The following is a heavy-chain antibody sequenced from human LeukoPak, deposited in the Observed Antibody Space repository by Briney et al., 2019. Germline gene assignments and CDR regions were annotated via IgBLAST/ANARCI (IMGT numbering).Heavy chain of an antibody. D-gene: IGHD3-22*01. CDR3: ATSSQKDYYDSSGYSSYYMDV. J-gene: IGHJ6*03. V-gene: IGHV1-69-2*01. CDR1: GYTFTDYY. CDR2: VDPEDGET. Sequence: ASVKVSCKVSGYTFTDYYMHWVQQAPGKGLEWMGLVDPEDGETIYAEKFQGRVTMTADTSTDTAYMELSSLRSEDTAVYYCATSSQKDYYDSSGYSSYYMDVWGKGTTVTVSS.